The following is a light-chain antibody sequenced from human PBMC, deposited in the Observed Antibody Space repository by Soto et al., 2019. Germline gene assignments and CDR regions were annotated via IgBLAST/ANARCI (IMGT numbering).Light chain of an antibody. V-gene: IGKV1-6*01. J-gene: IGKJ1*01. CDR3: LQDDDYPLT. CDR2: GTS. CDR1: QGIRSD. Sequence: AIQMTQSPSSLSASVGDRVTITCRASQGIRSDLGWYQQRPGEAPKLLIYGTSRLQSGVPSRFSGSGSGTDFTLTISSLQPEDFATYYCLQDDDYPLTFGQGTKVEI.